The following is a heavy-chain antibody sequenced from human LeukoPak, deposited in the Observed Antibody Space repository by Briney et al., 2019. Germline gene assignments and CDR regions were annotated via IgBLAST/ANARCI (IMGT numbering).Heavy chain of an antibody. V-gene: IGHV4-34*01. CDR1: GGSFSGYY. J-gene: IGHJ5*02. CDR2: INHSGST. D-gene: IGHD2-21*02. CDR3: ARGRHIVVVTATRVGWFDP. Sequence: SETLSLTCAVYGGSFSGYYWSWIRQPPGKGLEWIGEINHSGSTNYNPSLKSRVTISVDTSKNQFSLKLSPVTAADTAVYYCARGRHIVVVTATRVGWFDPWGQGTLVTVSS.